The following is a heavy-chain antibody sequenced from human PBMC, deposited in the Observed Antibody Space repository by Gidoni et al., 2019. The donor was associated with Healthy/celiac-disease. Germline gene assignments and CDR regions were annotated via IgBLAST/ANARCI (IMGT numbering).Heavy chain of an antibody. D-gene: IGHD6-13*01. CDR3: AKDFVISSSWSPSFDY. J-gene: IGHJ4*02. CDR1: GFTFDDYA. V-gene: IGHV3-43*02. Sequence: EVQLVESGGGVVQPGGSLRLSCAASGFTFDDYAMHWVRQAPGKGLEWVSLISGDGGSTYYADSVKGRFTISRDNSKNSLYLQMNSLRTEDTALYYCAKDFVISSSWSPSFDYWGQGTLVTVSS. CDR2: ISGDGGST.